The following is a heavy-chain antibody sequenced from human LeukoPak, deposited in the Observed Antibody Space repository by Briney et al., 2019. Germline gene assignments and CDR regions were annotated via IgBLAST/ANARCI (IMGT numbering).Heavy chain of an antibody. CDR1: GFTFDDYA. J-gene: IGHJ4*02. D-gene: IGHD4-17*01. Sequence: GRSLRLSCAASGFTFDDYAMHWVRQAPGKGLEWVSGIKWISNTVGYADSVKGRFTISRDNTKNSLFLQMNSLRAEDTAVYYCASDWGDGDRFDFWGQGTLVTVSS. CDR2: IKWISNTV. CDR3: ASDWGDGDRFDF. V-gene: IGHV3-9*01.